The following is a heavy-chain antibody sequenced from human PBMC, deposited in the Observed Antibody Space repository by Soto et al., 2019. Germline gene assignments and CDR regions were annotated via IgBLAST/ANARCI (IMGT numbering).Heavy chain of an antibody. CDR2: ITPFNGNT. J-gene: IGHJ6*02. V-gene: IGHV1-45*02. CDR3: ATDYGDHGYYYYGMDV. CDR1: GYTFTYRY. D-gene: IGHD4-17*01. Sequence: SVKVSCKASGYTFTYRYLHWVRQAPGQALEWMGWITPFNGNTNYAQKFQDRVTITRDRSMSTAYMELSSLRSEDTAMYYCATDYGDHGYYYYGMDVWGQGTTVTVSS.